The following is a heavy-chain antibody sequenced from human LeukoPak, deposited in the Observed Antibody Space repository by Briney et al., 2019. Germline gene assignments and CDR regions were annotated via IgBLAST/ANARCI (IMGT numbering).Heavy chain of an antibody. CDR2: ISGSGGST. D-gene: IGHD5-18*01. J-gene: IGHJ4*02. CDR1: GFTFSSYA. V-gene: IGHV3-23*01. Sequence: GGSLRLSCVASGFTFSSYAMSWVRQAPGEGLEWVSTISGSGGSTYYADSVKGRFTISRDNSKNTLYLQLNSLRAEDTAVYYCANGIQLWSPLDFWGQGTLVTVSS. CDR3: ANGIQLWSPLDF.